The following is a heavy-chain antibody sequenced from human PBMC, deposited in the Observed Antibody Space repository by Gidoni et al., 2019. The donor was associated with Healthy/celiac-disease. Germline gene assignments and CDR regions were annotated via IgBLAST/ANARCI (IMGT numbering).Heavy chain of an antibody. CDR2: IYWNDDK. CDR1: GFSLSTSGVG. D-gene: IGHD3-16*01. V-gene: IGHV2-5*01. Sequence: QITLKESGPTLVKPTQTLTLTCTFSGFSLSTSGVGVGWIRQPPGKALEWLALIYWNDDKRYSPSLKSRLTITKDTSKNQVVLTMTNMDPVDTATYYCAHRGRDYVWGSSPLIHNWFDPWGQGTLVTVSS. J-gene: IGHJ5*02. CDR3: AHRGRDYVWGSSPLIHNWFDP.